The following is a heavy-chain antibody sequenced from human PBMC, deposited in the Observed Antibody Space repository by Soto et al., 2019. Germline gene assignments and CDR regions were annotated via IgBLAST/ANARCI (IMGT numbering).Heavy chain of an antibody. J-gene: IGHJ3*02. CDR1: GFSLSTGVVS. V-gene: IGHV2-70*11. CDR2: IDWDDDK. CDR3: ARLGQWLYAFDI. Sequence: SGPTLVNPTQTLTLTCTFSGFSLSTGVVSVSWIRQPPGKALEWLARIDWDDDKYYSTSLKTRLTISKDTSKNQVVLTMTNMDPVDTATYYCARLGQWLYAFDIWGQGTMVTVSS. D-gene: IGHD6-19*01.